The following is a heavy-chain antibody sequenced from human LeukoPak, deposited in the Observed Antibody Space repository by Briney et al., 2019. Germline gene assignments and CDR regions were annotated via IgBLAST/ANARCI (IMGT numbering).Heavy chain of an antibody. D-gene: IGHD5-18*01. J-gene: IGHJ4*02. CDR1: GFPFSYSW. CDR3: ARDPGYGAVDY. V-gene: IGHV3-7*03. CDR2: MNGDGSNI. Sequence: GGSLKLPFAASGFPFSYSWMTWGRPAPGKGLEWVANMNGDGSNIYYVDSVRGRFTISRDNAKNSLYLQMSSLRAEDTAVYYCARDPGYGAVDYWGQGTLITVSS.